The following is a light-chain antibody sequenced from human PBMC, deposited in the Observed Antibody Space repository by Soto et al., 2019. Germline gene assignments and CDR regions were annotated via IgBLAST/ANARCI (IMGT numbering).Light chain of an antibody. CDR3: QQYGNSPPLT. J-gene: IGKJ4*01. V-gene: IGKV3D-20*01. CDR2: DAS. Sequence: IVLTQSPATLSLSPGERATLSCGASQTVSSIYLAWYQQKPGLAPRLLIYDASNRAAGIQDRFSGSGSGTDFTLTISRLEPDDFAVYYCQQYGNSPPLTFGGGTKVEIK. CDR1: QTVSSIY.